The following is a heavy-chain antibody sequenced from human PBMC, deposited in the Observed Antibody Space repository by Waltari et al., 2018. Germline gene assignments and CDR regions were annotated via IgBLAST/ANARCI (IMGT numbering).Heavy chain of an antibody. J-gene: IGHJ4*02. D-gene: IGHD4-4*01. Sequence: QVHLVESGGGVVQPGRSLRLSCAASGFSFSTYGMHWVRQAPGKGLEWVASIWNDGGNKYYADSVKGRFTISRDNSKNTLYLQLNSLRTEDTAMYYCARMPPTTPYDWGQGTLVTVSS. CDR1: GFSFSTYG. V-gene: IGHV3-33*08. CDR3: ARMPPTTPYD. CDR2: IWNDGGNK.